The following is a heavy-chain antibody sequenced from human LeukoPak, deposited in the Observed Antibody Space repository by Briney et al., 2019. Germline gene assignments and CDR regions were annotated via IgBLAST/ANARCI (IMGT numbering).Heavy chain of an antibody. Sequence: GGSLRLSCAASGFTFSNYGMHWVRQAPGKGLEWVAVIWHDGSNKYYADSVKGRLTISRDNSKNTLSLQMNSLRVEDTAVYYCANNFDYWGQGTLVTVSS. J-gene: IGHJ4*02. CDR3: ANNFDY. CDR2: IWHDGSNK. CDR1: GFTFSNYG. V-gene: IGHV3-33*06.